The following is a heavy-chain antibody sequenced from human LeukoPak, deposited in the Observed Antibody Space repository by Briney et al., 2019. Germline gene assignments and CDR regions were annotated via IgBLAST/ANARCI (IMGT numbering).Heavy chain of an antibody. CDR1: GFSFSSYW. CDR2: IKTDGSEK. D-gene: IGHD3-22*01. Sequence: GGSLRLSCAASGFSFSSYWMTWFRQGPGKGLEGVANIKTDGSEKYFVDSVKGRFTISRDNAKNSLYLQMNSLRAEDTAVYYCAAYDSDQGGLDYWGQGVLVTVSS. CDR3: AAYDSDQGGLDY. V-gene: IGHV3-7*02. J-gene: IGHJ4*02.